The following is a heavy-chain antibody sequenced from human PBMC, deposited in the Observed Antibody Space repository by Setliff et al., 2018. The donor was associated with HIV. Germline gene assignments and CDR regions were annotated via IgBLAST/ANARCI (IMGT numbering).Heavy chain of an antibody. CDR2: IYSTGDT. D-gene: IGHD3-22*01. CDR1: GGSISNFY. Sequence: PSETLSLTCSVSGGSISNFYWNWVRPPQGKGLEWVGHIYSTGDTNYNPSLKSRVTLSAYTSKNPLSLSLTSVTAADTAVYYWARVRLTMMIMVDYFDQWGQGTRATFPP. CDR3: ARVRLTMMIMVDYFDQ. V-gene: IGHV4-4*07. J-gene: IGHJ4*02.